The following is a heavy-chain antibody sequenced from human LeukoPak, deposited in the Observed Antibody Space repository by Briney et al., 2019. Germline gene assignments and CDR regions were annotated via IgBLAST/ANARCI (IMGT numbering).Heavy chain of an antibody. J-gene: IGHJ6*02. CDR1: GFTFSSYW. D-gene: IGHD3-9*01. V-gene: IGHV3-7*03. CDR2: IKQDGSEK. Sequence: PGGSLRLSCAASGFTFSSYWMSWVRQAPGKGRGWVANIKQDGSEKYYVDSVKGRFTISRDNAKNSLYLQMNSLRAEDTAVYYCARDLLYDIRGDGMDVGGQGTTVTVS. CDR3: ARDLLYDIRGDGMDV.